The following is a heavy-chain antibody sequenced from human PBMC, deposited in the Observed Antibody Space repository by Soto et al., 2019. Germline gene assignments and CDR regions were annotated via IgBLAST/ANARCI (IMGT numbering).Heavy chain of an antibody. CDR1: GFIFDDYA. J-gene: IGHJ6*02. Sequence: EVQLVESGGGLVQPGRSLRLSCAASGFIFDDYAMHWVRQAPGKGREWVSVFSGKSGSLGYADSVKGRFTISRDNPKNSLYLQMNSLRAEDTALYYCAKDRYSSSAYYYYGMDGWGQGTTVTVSS. V-gene: IGHV3-9*01. CDR3: AKDRYSSSAYYYYGMDG. CDR2: FSGKSGSL. D-gene: IGHD5-18*01.